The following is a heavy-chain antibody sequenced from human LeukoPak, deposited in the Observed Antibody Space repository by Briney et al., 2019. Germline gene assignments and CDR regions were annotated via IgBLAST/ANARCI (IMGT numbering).Heavy chain of an antibody. CDR1: GYSISSGYY. D-gene: IGHD5-12*01. J-gene: IGHJ5*02. CDR3: ARDLGYSGFDWAP. Sequence: PSETLSLTCTVSGYSISSGYYWGWIRQPPGKRLEWVGSIHSSGNTHYNPTLKSRVTISVDTSKNQFSLNLTSVTAADAAVYYCARDLGYSGFDWAPWGQGTLVTVSS. CDR2: IHSSGNT. V-gene: IGHV4-38-2*02.